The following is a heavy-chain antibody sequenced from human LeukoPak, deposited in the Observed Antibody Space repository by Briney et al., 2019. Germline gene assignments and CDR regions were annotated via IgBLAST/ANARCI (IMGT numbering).Heavy chain of an antibody. CDR1: GFTVSSNY. D-gene: IGHD2-8*01. J-gene: IGHJ4*02. CDR3: ARVGRMVYAMGTGYFDY. V-gene: IGHV3-66*01. Sequence: GGSLRLSCAASGFTVSSNYMSWVRQAPGKGLEWVSVIYSGGSTYYADSVKGRFTISRDNSKNTLYLQMNSLRAEDTAVYYCARVGRMVYAMGTGYFDYWGQGTLVTVSS. CDR2: IYSGGST.